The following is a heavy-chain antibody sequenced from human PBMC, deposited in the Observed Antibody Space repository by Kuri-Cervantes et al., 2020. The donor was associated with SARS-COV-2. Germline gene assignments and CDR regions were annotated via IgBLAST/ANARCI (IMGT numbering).Heavy chain of an antibody. CDR2: ISTHHGNT. V-gene: IGHV1-18*01. J-gene: IGHJ4*02. CDR1: GYTFSHYG. Sequence: ASVKVSCKASGYTFSHYGINWVRQAPGQGLEWMGWISTHHGNTNYPQKFQGRVTMTVDTSTGTAYMELRSLRTDDTAVYFCARDYNSHPYLSDWWGQGSLVTVSS. D-gene: IGHD2/OR15-2a*01. CDR3: ARDYNSHPYLSDW.